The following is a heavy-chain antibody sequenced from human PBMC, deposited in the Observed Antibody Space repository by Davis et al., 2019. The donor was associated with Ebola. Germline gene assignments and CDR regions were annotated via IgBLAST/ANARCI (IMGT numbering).Heavy chain of an antibody. CDR3: ARVAYSSGSYHFDS. CDR1: GDSIRSYY. J-gene: IGHJ4*02. V-gene: IGHV4-59*01. CDR2: IDYSGNT. D-gene: IGHD6-19*01. Sequence: SETLSLTCTVSGDSIRSYYWSWIRQPPGKGLEWIGYIDYSGNTNYNPSLKSRVTISVDTSKNQFSLKLTSVTAADTAVYHCARVAYSSGSYHFDSWGQGTLVAVSS.